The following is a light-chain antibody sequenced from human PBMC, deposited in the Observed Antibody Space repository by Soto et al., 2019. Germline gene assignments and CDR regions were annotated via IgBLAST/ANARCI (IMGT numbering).Light chain of an antibody. J-gene: IGKJ4*01. CDR3: QQYKDWPPELN. CDR2: GAS. Sequence: EIIMTQSPATLSVSPGDRDTLSCWASQSVSSNLAWYQQRPGQAPRLLIYGASTRAAGIPARFSGSGSGTDFTHTLTSLQTADSAVYYCQQYKDWPPELNVGGGTEVEIK. V-gene: IGKV3-15*01. CDR1: QSVSSN.